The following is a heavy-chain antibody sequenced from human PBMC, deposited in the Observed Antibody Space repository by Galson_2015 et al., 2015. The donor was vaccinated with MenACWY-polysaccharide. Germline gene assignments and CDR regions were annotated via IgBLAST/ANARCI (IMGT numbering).Heavy chain of an antibody. D-gene: IGHD3-16*01. CDR3: AKENGGSDFYMGPRADDM. CDR1: GINFRNYA. J-gene: IGHJ3*02. V-gene: IGHV3-23*01. Sequence: SLRLSCAASGINFRNYAMSWVRQAPGKGLEWVSGISTYDDSTSYADSVKGRFTISRDNSKNTLYLQMNRLREEDTASYYCAKENGGSDFYMGPRADDMWGRETLLIVSS. CDR2: ISTYDDST.